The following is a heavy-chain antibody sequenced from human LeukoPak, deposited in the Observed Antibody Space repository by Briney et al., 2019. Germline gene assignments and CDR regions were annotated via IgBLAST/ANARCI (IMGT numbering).Heavy chain of an antibody. CDR3: ARIGCSSTSCYGNSVDP. CDR2: INPNSGGT. CDR1: GYTFTGYY. D-gene: IGHD2-2*01. V-gene: IGHV1-2*02. Sequence: ASVKVSCKTSGYTFTGYYMHWVRQAPGQGLEWMGWINPNSGGTNYAQKFQGRVTMTSDTSISTAYMELSRLRSDDTAVYYCARIGCSSTSCYGNSVDPWGQGTLVTVSS. J-gene: IGHJ5*02.